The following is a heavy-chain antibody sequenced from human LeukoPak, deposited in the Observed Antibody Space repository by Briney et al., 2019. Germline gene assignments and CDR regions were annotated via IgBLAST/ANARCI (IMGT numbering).Heavy chain of an antibody. CDR1: GFTFTRYS. V-gene: IGHV3-21*01. J-gene: IGHJ4*02. CDR2: ISSSGSYI. CDR3: ARGTYRSSSPSIGMPYYLDY. D-gene: IGHD6-6*01. Sequence: PGGSLRLSCAASGFTFTRYSMNWVRQAPGKGLEWVSSISSSGSYIFYAHSVEGRFIISRDNAKNSHYLQMNSLRVDDTAVYFCARGTYRSSSPSIGMPYYLDYWGQGILVTVSS.